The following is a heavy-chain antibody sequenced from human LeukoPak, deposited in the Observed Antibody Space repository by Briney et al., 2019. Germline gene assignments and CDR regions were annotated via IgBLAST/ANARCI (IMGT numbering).Heavy chain of an antibody. J-gene: IGHJ6*02. CDR3: ARGAAAGTLNYYYYGMDV. V-gene: IGHV1-18*01. Sequence: ASVKVSCKASGLSLTHDGISWVRQAPGQGLEWMGWISAYNGNTNYAQKLQGRVTMTTDTSTSTAYMELRSLRSDDTAVYYCARGAAAGTLNYYYYGMDVWGQGTTVTVSS. CDR1: GLSLTHDG. CDR2: ISAYNGNT. D-gene: IGHD6-13*01.